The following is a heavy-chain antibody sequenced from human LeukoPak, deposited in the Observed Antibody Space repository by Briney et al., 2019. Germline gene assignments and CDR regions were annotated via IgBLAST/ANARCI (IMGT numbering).Heavy chain of an antibody. CDR2: VNHSRGT. Sequence: SETLSLTCAVHGGSFSGFHWTWMRQPPGKGPEWIGEVNHSRGTNYNPSLKSRVTISEDTSKNQFSLNLTSVTAADTAVYYCARGLGEGYPDSWGQGTLVTVSS. D-gene: IGHD5-24*01. CDR1: GGSFSGFH. CDR3: ARGLGEGYPDS. J-gene: IGHJ4*02. V-gene: IGHV4-34*01.